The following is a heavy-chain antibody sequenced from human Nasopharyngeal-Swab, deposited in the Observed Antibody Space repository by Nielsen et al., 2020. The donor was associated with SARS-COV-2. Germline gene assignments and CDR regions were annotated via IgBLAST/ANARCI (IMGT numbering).Heavy chain of an antibody. CDR3: ARGIAAAGTLDY. Sequence: ASVKVSCKASGYTFTSYAMHLVRQAPGKRLEWMGWINAGNGNTKYSQKFQGRVTITRDTSASTAYMELSSLRSEDTAVYYCARGIAAAGTLDYWGQGTLVTVSS. CDR1: GYTFTSYA. J-gene: IGHJ4*02. D-gene: IGHD6-13*01. V-gene: IGHV1-3*01. CDR2: INAGNGNT.